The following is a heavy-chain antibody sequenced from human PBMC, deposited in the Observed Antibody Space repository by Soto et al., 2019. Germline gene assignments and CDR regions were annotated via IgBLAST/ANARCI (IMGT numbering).Heavy chain of an antibody. CDR2: INWNSATI. D-gene: IGHD6-13*01. J-gene: IGHJ1*01. CDR1: GFTFNDYA. V-gene: IGHV3-9*01. CDR3: AKDAVSSWFEGSQV. Sequence: EVQLLESGGGLVQPGRYLRLSCEASGFTFNDYAMHWVRQVPGKGLEWVSGINWNSATIAYADSVKGRFIISRDNAKNSLNLQMNSLKVEDTALYYCAKDAVSSWFEGSQVWGQGTLVSVSS.